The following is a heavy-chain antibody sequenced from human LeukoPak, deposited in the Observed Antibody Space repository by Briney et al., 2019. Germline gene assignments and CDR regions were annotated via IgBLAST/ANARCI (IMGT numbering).Heavy chain of an antibody. CDR3: AREAGIAVAGTEWFDP. CDR1: GYTFTGYY. J-gene: IGHJ5*02. Sequence: ASVKVSCKASGYTFTGYYMHWVRQAPGQGLEWMGWINPNSGGTNYAQKFQGWVTMTRDTSISTAYMELSRLRSDDTAVYYCAREAGIAVAGTEWFDPWGQGTLVTVSS. V-gene: IGHV1-2*04. D-gene: IGHD6-19*01. CDR2: INPNSGGT.